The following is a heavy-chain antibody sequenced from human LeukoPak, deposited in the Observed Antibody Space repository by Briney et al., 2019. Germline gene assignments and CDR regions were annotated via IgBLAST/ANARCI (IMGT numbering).Heavy chain of an antibody. Sequence: PSETLSLTCTVSGGSISSYYWSWIRQPPGKGLEWIGEINHSGSTNYNPSLKSRVTISVDTSKNQFSLKLSSVTAADTAVYYCARLPIYYDSSGYRDDYWGQGTLVTVSS. CDR3: ARLPIYYDSSGYRDDY. CDR1: GGSISSYY. CDR2: INHSGST. V-gene: IGHV4-34*01. J-gene: IGHJ4*02. D-gene: IGHD3-22*01.